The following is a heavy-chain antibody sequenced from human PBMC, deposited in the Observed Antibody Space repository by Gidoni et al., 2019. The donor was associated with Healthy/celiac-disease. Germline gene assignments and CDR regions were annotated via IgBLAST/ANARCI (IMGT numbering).Heavy chain of an antibody. Sequence: VQLVQSGAEVKKPGESLKISCQGSGYSFTSYWIGWVRQMPGKGLEWMGIIYPGDSDTRYSPSFQGQVTISADKSISTAYLQWSSLKASDTAMYYCARPRAAAVAGNPLGYWGQGTLVTVSS. D-gene: IGHD6-19*01. CDR3: ARPRAAAVAGNPLGY. CDR1: GYSFTSYW. J-gene: IGHJ4*02. V-gene: IGHV5-51*01. CDR2: IYPGDSDT.